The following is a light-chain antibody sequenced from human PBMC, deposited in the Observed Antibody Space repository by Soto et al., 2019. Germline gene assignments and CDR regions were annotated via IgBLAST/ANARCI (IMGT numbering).Light chain of an antibody. CDR2: WAS. J-gene: IGKJ3*01. Sequence: DIVMTQSPDSLAVSLGERATIHCKSSQSVLYSSDNKNYLAWYQQKPGQSPKLLISWASTRESGVPDRFSGCGSGTDFTLTFSSLQPEDVALYYCQQYYTIPVFGPGTKVNIK. CDR3: QQYYTIPV. V-gene: IGKV4-1*01. CDR1: QSVLYSSDNKNY.